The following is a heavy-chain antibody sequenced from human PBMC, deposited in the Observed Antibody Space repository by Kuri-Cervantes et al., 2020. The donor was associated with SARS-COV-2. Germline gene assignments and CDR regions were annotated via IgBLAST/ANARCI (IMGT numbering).Heavy chain of an antibody. J-gene: IGHJ4*02. D-gene: IGHD2-21*01. CDR2: IIPIFGTA. Sequence: SVKVSCKASGYTFTGYYMHWVRQAPGQGLEWMGGIIPIFGTANYAQKFQGRVSITTDESTSTAYMELSSLRSEDAAVYYCARVRDVVVIAPYFDYWGQGTLVTVSS. CDR1: GYTFTGYY. CDR3: ARVRDVVVIAPYFDY. V-gene: IGHV1-69*05.